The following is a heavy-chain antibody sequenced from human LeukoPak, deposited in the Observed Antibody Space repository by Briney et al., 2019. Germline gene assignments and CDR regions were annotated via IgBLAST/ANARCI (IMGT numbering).Heavy chain of an antibody. CDR3: ARGKALYDYVWGSYRLNYFDY. CDR1: GGSISGSSYY. CDR2: IYYSGST. V-gene: IGHV4-61*05. J-gene: IGHJ4*02. Sequence: SETLSLTCTVSGGSISGSSYYWGWIRQPPGKGLEWIGYIYYSGSTNYNPSLKSRVTISVDTSKNQFSLKLSSVTAADTAVYYCARGKALYDYVWGSYRLNYFDYWGQGTLVTVSS. D-gene: IGHD3-16*02.